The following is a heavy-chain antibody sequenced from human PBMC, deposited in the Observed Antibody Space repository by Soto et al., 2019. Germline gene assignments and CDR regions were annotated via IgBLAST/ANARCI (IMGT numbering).Heavy chain of an antibody. J-gene: IGHJ4*02. Sequence: ASVKVSCKASGYTFSSHSISWLRQAPGQGPEWMGRISAYNGKTNYAQRLQGRVTLTTDTSTSTAYMELRSLRSADTAVFYCARDMTPPDKIVVTPAASHYWGQATLVTVSS. V-gene: IGHV1-18*01. CDR2: ISAYNGKT. CDR1: GYTFSSHS. D-gene: IGHD2-2*01. CDR3: ARDMTPPDKIVVTPAASHY.